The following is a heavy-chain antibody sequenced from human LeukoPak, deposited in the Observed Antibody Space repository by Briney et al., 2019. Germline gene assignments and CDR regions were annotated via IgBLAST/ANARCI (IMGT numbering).Heavy chain of an antibody. Sequence: GGSLRLSCAASGFTFSDYYMSWIRQAPGKGLEWISYITSSSSDTNYADSVEGRFTISRDNAKKSLYLQMNSLRAEDTAVYYCARDYDILTGYFRGGFDYWGQGTLVTVSS. CDR3: ARDYDILTGYFRGGFDY. CDR2: ITSSSSDT. V-gene: IGHV3-11*05. J-gene: IGHJ4*02. D-gene: IGHD3-9*01. CDR1: GFTFSDYY.